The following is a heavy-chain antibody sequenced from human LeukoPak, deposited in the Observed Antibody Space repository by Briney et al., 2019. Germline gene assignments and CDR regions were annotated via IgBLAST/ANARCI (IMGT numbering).Heavy chain of an antibody. D-gene: IGHD3-22*01. CDR3: ARQLDSSGYYYEEDAFDI. CDR1: GGSISSYY. Sequence: PSETLSLTCTVSGGSISSYYWSWIRQPPGKGLEWIGYIYYSGSTNYNPSLKSRVTISVDTSKNQFSLKLSSVTAADTAVYYCARQLDSSGYYYEEDAFDIWGQGTMVTVSS. V-gene: IGHV4-59*08. J-gene: IGHJ3*02. CDR2: IYYSGST.